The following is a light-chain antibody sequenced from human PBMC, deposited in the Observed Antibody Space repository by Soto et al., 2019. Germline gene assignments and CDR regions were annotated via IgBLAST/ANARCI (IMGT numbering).Light chain of an antibody. CDR2: KIS. CDR3: MQATHSYT. CDR1: QSLVHIDGNTY. J-gene: IGKJ2*01. Sequence: DLVLTQTRLSSPVTLGQPASISCRSSQSLVHIDGNTYFNWLQQRPGQPPRLLIYKISNRFPGVQDRFSGSGEGTDFTLKISRVEAEDVGVDYCMQATHSYTFGQGTRLEIK. V-gene: IGKV2-24*01.